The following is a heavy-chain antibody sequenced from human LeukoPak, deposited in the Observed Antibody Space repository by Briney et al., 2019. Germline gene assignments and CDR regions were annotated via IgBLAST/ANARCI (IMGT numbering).Heavy chain of an antibody. D-gene: IGHD2-2*02. V-gene: IGHV1-69*13. J-gene: IGHJ6*03. CDR3: ARSNCSSTSCYNRGDYYYYYMDV. Sequence: SVKVSCKATGGTFSSYAISWVRQAPGQGLEWMGGIIPIFGTANYAQKFQGRVTITADESTSTAYMELSSLRSEDTAVYYCARSNCSSTSCYNRGDYYYYYMDVWGKGTTVTVSS. CDR2: IIPIFGTA. CDR1: GGTFSSYA.